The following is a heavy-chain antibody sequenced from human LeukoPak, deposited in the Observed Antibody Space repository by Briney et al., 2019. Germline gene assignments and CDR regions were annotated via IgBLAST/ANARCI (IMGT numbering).Heavy chain of an antibody. CDR3: ARDPTTVVTLPYYFDF. J-gene: IGHJ4*02. V-gene: IGHV4-34*01. CDR1: GGSFTGHH. Sequence: SETLSLTRAVYGGSFTGHHWNWIRQSAGKGLEWIGEVNHRGTTNYNPSLKSRVTISVDTSKNQFFQKLTSVTAADTAVYYCARDPTTVVTLPYYFDFWGQGTLVTVSS. D-gene: IGHD4-23*01. CDR2: VNHRGTT.